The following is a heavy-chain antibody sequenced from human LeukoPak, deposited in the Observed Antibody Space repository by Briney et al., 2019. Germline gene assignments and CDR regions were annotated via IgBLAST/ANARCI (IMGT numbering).Heavy chain of an antibody. D-gene: IGHD4-17*01. CDR1: GFTFSSYV. J-gene: IGHJ4*02. V-gene: IGHV3-23*01. Sequence: GGSLRLSCAASGFTFSSYVMSWVRQAPGKGLEGVSSIGGSGDNTYYADSVKDRFSISRDNSKTTVSLQMNSLRAEDTAVYYCAKGRGTAVTSAANYWGQGTLVTVSS. CDR3: AKGRGTAVTSAANY. CDR2: IGGSGDNT.